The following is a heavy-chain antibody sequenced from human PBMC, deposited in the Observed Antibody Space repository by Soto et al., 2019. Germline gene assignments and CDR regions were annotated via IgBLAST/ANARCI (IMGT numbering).Heavy chain of an antibody. CDR2: ISSSSSYI. V-gene: IGHV3-21*01. Sequence: GGSLRLSCAASGFTFRSYSMNWVRQGPGKGLEWVSSISSSSSYIYYADSVKGRFTISRDNAKNSLYLQMNSLRAEDTAVYYCARDQPGYSYGYGLGYWGQGTLVTVSS. D-gene: IGHD5-18*01. CDR3: ARDQPGYSYGYGLGY. CDR1: GFTFRSYS. J-gene: IGHJ4*02.